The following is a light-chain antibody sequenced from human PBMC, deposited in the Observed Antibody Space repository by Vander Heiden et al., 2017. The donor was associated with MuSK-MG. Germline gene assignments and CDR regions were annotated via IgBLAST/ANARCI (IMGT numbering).Light chain of an antibody. V-gene: IGKV1-5*03. Sequence: DIQMTQSPSTLSASVGDRVIITCRASRSISRWLAWYQEKPGEAPRLLISKASNLEDGVPSRFSGSGSGIEFTLTIASLQPDDSATYFCHHDNNNWATFGQGTKVEIK. J-gene: IGKJ1*01. CDR1: RSISRW. CDR3: HHDNNNWAT. CDR2: KAS.